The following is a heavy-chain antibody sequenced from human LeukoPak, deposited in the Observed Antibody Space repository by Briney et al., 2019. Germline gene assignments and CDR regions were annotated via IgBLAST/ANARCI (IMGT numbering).Heavy chain of an antibody. CDR1: GFTVSSND. V-gene: IGHV3-53*01. CDR2: ISDRGDST. J-gene: IGHJ4*02. CDR3: AREHGSGSYFDY. Sequence: GGSLRLSCAASGFTVSSNDMSWVRQAPGKGLEWVSVISDRGDSTHYADSMKGRFTISRDNAKNSLYLQMNSLRAEDTAVYYCAREHGSGSYFDYWGQGTLVTVSS. D-gene: IGHD3-10*01.